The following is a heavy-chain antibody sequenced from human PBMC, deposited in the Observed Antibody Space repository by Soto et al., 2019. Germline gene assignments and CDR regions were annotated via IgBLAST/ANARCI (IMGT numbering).Heavy chain of an antibody. CDR3: ARGDSRNTYGVEV. D-gene: IGHD3-22*01. J-gene: IGHJ6*02. V-gene: IGHV4-59*01. CDR2: IYYSGST. Sequence: QVQVQESGPGLVTPSETLSLRCTVSGGSISVYFWSWIRQPPGKGPEWIGHIYYSGSTDYNPSLKSRVTITVATSNKQFSLKLNSATAADRAVHYCARGDSRNTYGVEVWGHGTAVTGSS. CDR1: GGSISVYF.